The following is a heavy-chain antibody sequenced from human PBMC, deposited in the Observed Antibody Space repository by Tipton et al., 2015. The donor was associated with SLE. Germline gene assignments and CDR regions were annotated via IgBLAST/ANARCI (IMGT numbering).Heavy chain of an antibody. D-gene: IGHD2/OR15-2a*01. Sequence: TLSLTCTVSDGSISPYYWSWIRQPPGKGLEWIGEINHSGSSNYNPSLKSRISISVDTSKNQFSLKLSSVTAADTAVYYCARGIVAAFYYWGQGTLVTVSS. CDR2: INHSGSS. J-gene: IGHJ4*02. V-gene: IGHV4-34*01. CDR1: DGSISPYY. CDR3: ARGIVAAFYY.